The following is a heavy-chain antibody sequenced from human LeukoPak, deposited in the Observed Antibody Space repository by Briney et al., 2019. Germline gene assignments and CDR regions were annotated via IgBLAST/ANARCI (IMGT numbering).Heavy chain of an antibody. V-gene: IGHV3-33*05. CDR1: GFTFSTYG. D-gene: IGHD7-27*01. CDR3: ARDSITGDNSLDY. CDR2: ILNDGSSA. J-gene: IGHJ4*02. Sequence: PGGSLRLSCAASGFTFSTYGMHWVRQAPGKGLEWVAVILNDGSSARYADSVRGRFTTSRDNSKNTLYLQMNSLRAEDTAAYYCARDSITGDNSLDYWGRGTLVTVSS.